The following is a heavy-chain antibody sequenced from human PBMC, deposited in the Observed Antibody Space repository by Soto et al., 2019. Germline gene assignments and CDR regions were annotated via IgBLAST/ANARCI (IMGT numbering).Heavy chain of an antibody. D-gene: IGHD3-22*01. J-gene: IGHJ3*02. Sequence: SVKVSCKASGGTFSSYAISWVRQAPGQGLEWMGGIIPIFGTANYAQKFQGRVTITADESTSTAYMELSSLRSEDTAVYYCARPEPYDYDSSQNRGDAFDIWGQGTMVTVSS. CDR1: GGTFSSYA. CDR2: IIPIFGTA. CDR3: ARPEPYDYDSSQNRGDAFDI. V-gene: IGHV1-69*13.